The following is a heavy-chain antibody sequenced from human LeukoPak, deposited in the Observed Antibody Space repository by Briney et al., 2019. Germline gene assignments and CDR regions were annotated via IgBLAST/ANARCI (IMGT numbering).Heavy chain of an antibody. J-gene: IGHJ4*02. CDR2: IYYSGST. CDR3: ASGGRSRGDLRRGIDY. Sequence: SETLSLTCTVSAGSISSSSYYWGWIRQPPGKGLEWIGSIYYSGSTYYNPSLKSRVTISVDTSKNQFSLKLSSVTAADTAVYYCASGGRSRGDLRRGIDYWGQGTLVTVSS. V-gene: IGHV4-39*07. D-gene: IGHD3-10*01. CDR1: AGSISSSSYY.